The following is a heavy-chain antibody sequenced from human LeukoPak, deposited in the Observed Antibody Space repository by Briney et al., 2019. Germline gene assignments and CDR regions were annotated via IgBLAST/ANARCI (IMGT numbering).Heavy chain of an antibody. CDR1: GGSISSSSYY. V-gene: IGHV4-39*01. D-gene: IGHD3-3*01. CDR3: ARHYDFWSGYYPAEYFQH. J-gene: IGHJ1*01. CDR2: IYYSGST. Sequence: PSEILSLTCTVSGGSISSSSYYWGRIRQPPGKGLEWIGSIYYSGSTYYNPSLKSRVTISVDTSKNQFSLKLSSVTAADTAVYYCARHYDFWSGYYPAEYFQHWGQGTLVTVSS.